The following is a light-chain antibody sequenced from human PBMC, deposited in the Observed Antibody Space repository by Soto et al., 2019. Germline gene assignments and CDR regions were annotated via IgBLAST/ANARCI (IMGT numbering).Light chain of an antibody. CDR2: GAS. V-gene: IGKV3-15*01. Sequence: DIVKTQSPASLSVSPEAIATLSCRAIQSVSSNLAWYQQKPGQAPRLLIYGASTRATGIPARFSGSGSGTEFTLTISSRHAEDFAVYSCQQYNYWPTLGTFGEGTKVDIK. CDR3: QQYNYWPTLGT. J-gene: IGKJ1*01. CDR1: QSVSSN.